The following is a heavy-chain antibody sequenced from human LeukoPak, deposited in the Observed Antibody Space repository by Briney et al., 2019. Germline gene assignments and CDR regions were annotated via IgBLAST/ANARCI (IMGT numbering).Heavy chain of an antibody. J-gene: IGHJ4*02. CDR3: TRVTYPGSYSITFDY. V-gene: IGHV3-49*04. CDR2: IRSKAYGGTT. D-gene: IGHD3-10*01. CDR1: GFTFGDYA. Sequence: GGSLRLSCTASGFTFGDYAMSWVRQAPGKGLEWVGFIRSKAYGGTTEYAASVKGRFTISRDDSKSIAYLQMNSLKTEDTAVYYCTRVTYPGSYSITFDYWGQGTLVTVSS.